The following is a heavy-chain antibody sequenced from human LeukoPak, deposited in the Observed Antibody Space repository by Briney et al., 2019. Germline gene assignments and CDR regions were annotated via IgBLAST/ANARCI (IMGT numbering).Heavy chain of an antibody. CDR3: ARVAAPGFKDCYYGMDV. CDR1: GFTVSSNY. V-gene: IGHV3-53*01. Sequence: GGSLRLSCAASGFTVSSNYMSWVRQAPGKGLEWVSVIYSGGSTYYTDSVTGRFTISRDNSKNTLYLQMNSLRAEDTAVYYCARVAAPGFKDCYYGMDVWGQGTTVTVSS. D-gene: IGHD3-3*01. J-gene: IGHJ6*01. CDR2: IYSGGST.